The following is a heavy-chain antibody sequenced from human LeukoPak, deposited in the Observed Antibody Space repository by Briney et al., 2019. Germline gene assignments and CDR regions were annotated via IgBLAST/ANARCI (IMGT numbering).Heavy chain of an antibody. CDR3: ARVPVGDGYNNAFDI. J-gene: IGHJ3*02. CDR1: GGSISSGGYY. D-gene: IGHD5-24*01. CDR2: IYYSGST. Sequence: SETLSLTCTVSGGSISSGGYYWSWIRQHPGKGLEWIGYIYYSGSTYYNPSLKSRVTISVDTSKNQFSLKLSSVTAADTAVYYCARVPVGDGYNNAFDIWGQGTVVTVSS. V-gene: IGHV4-31*03.